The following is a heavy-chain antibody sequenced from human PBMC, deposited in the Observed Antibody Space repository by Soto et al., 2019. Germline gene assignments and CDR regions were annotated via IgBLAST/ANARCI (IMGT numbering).Heavy chain of an antibody. CDR2: INPSGGST. V-gene: IGHV1-46*01. Sequence: ASVKVSCKASGYTFTSYYMHWVRQAPGQGLEWMGIINPSGGSTSYAQKFQGRVTMTRDTSTSTVYMELSSLRSEDTAVYYCARDSVVLRFLEWLGHYYYGMDVWGQGTTVTVSS. CDR1: GYTFTSYY. J-gene: IGHJ6*02. D-gene: IGHD3-3*01. CDR3: ARDSVVLRFLEWLGHYYYGMDV.